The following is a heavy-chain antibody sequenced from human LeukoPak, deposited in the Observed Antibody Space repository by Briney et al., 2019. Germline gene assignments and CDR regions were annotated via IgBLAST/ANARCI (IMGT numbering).Heavy chain of an antibody. V-gene: IGHV4-61*02. CDR1: GGSISSGGYY. J-gene: IGHJ3*01. Sequence: SETLSLTCTVSGGSISSGGYYWSWIRQPAGKGPEWIGRIYTSGSTNYNPSLKSRVTMSVDTSKNQFSLKLSSVTAADTAVYYCARDLFGPGYFDFWGQGTMVTVSS. CDR2: IYTSGST. CDR3: ARDLFGPGYFDF. D-gene: IGHD2-15*01.